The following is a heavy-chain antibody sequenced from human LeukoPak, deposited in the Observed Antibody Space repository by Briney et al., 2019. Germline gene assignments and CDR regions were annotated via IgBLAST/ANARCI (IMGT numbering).Heavy chain of an antibody. CDR2: ISTVSTYK. CDR3: TRDGSGFYHYYYMDV. J-gene: IGHJ6*03. CDR1: GFTSTDYS. Sequence: GGSLRLSCAASGFTSTDYSMNWVRQAPGKGLEWVSSISTVSTYKRYEDSAKGRFTISRDNSKNLLYLQMSSLSAEDTAVYYCTRDGSGFYHYYYMDVWGKGTTVTVSS. V-gene: IGHV3-21*01. D-gene: IGHD6-25*01.